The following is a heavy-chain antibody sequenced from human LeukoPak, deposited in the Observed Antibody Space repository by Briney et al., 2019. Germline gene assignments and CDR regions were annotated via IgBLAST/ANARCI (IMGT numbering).Heavy chain of an antibody. Sequence: PSETLSLTWTVSGGSISSSSYYWGWIRQPQGKGLEWVGSFYYSGSTYYDPSLKRRVTISVDTSKNQFSLKLSSVTAADTAVYYWASNGDSGYYPFFDYWGQGTLVTVSS. CDR2: FYYSGST. CDR1: GGSISSSSYY. J-gene: IGHJ4*02. D-gene: IGHD3-22*01. V-gene: IGHV4-39*01. CDR3: ASNGDSGYYPFFDY.